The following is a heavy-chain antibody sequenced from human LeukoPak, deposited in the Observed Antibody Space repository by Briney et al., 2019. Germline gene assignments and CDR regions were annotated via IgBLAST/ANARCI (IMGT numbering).Heavy chain of an antibody. Sequence: PGGSLRLSCAASGFTFGSYGMSWVRQAPRKGLEWVSFITPNADRASYADSVKGRFTISRDNSGNTLFLHMTNLRVEDTAVYYCAREWGRIAVAGGPGYWGRGALVTVSS. J-gene: IGHJ4*02. D-gene: IGHD6-19*01. CDR2: ITPNADRA. V-gene: IGHV3-23*01. CDR3: AREWGRIAVAGGPGY. CDR1: GFTFGSYG.